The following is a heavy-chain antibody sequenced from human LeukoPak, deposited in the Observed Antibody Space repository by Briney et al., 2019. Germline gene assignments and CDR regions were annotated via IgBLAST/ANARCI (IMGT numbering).Heavy chain of an antibody. CDR1: GGSSSSYY. CDR3: ARDLYSSSWYGAISAFDY. D-gene: IGHD6-13*01. J-gene: IGHJ4*02. Sequence: PSETLSLTCTVSGGSSSSYYWSWIRQPAGKGLEWIGRIYTSGSTNYNPSLKSRVTMSVDTSKNQFSLKLSSVTAADTAVYYCARDLYSSSWYGAISAFDYWGQGTMVTVSS. V-gene: IGHV4-4*07. CDR2: IYTSGST.